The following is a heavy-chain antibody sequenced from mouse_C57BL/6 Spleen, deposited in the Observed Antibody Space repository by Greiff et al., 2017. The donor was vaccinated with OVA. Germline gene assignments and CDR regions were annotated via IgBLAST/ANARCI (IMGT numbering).Heavy chain of an antibody. CDR1: GFSFSDYG. CDR3: AKQGNWDGFDY. V-gene: IGHV5-17*01. D-gene: IGHD4-1*01. Sequence: EVQLVESGGGLVKPGGSLKLSCAASGFSFSDYGMHWVRQAPEKGLEWVAYISSGSSTIYYADTVKGRFTISRDNAKNTLFLQMTSLRSEDTAMYYCAKQGNWDGFDYWGQGTTLTVSS. J-gene: IGHJ2*01. CDR2: ISSGSSTI.